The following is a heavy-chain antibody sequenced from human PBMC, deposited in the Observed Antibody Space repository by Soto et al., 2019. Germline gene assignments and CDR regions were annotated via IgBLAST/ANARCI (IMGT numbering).Heavy chain of an antibody. D-gene: IGHD3-3*02. J-gene: IGHJ5*02. CDR1: GFNFSDYA. Sequence: GGSLSLSCAASGFNFSDYAMSWVRQAPGKGLEWVSTISHGGGTYYADSVKGRFTISRDNSKNTLFLQMDNPGAGDTAIYYCKTVANIRSNPKDLDPLGKGTLVTVSS. CDR2: ISHGGGT. CDR3: KTVANIRSNPKDLDP. V-gene: IGHV3-23*01.